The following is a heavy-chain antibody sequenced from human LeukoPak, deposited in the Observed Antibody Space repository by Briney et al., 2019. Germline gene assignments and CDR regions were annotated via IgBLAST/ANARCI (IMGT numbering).Heavy chain of an antibody. D-gene: IGHD3-10*01. V-gene: IGHV3-11*01. Sequence: GGSLRLSFADSGFTFSDYYMSWIRQAPGKGLEWVAYISSSGSTIYYADSVKGRFTISRDNAKNSLYLQMNSLRAEDTAVYYCARDRGGTNWFDPWGQGTLVTVSS. CDR1: GFTFSDYY. CDR3: ARDRGGTNWFDP. CDR2: ISSSGSTI. J-gene: IGHJ5*02.